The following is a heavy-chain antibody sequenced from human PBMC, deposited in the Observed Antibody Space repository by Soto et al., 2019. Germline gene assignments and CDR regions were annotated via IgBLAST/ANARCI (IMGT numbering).Heavy chain of an antibody. V-gene: IGHV6-1*01. CDR3: ARDHNGWVAAAGTGGTYYFDY. J-gene: IGHJ4*02. Sequence: QSQTLSLTCAISGDSVSSNSAAWNWIRQSPSRGLEWLGRTYYRSKWYNDYAVSVKSRITINPDTSKNQFSLQLNSVTPEDTAVYYCARDHNGWVAAAGTGGTYYFDYWGQGTLVTVSS. CDR1: GDSVSSNSAA. D-gene: IGHD6-13*01. CDR2: TYYRSKWYN.